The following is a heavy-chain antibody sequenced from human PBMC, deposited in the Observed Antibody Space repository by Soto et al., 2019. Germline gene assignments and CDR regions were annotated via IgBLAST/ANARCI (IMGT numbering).Heavy chain of an antibody. V-gene: IGHV3-23*01. CDR3: AKGYYDVLTGYYRETY. CDR1: GFTFSNYA. J-gene: IGHJ4*02. D-gene: IGHD3-9*01. CDR2: IGGSGGST. Sequence: EVQLLESGGGLVQPGGSLRLSCAASGFTFSNYAMSWVRQAPGKGLEWVSAIGGSGGSTYYTDSVKGRFTISRDNSKNTLYLQMNSLRAEDTAIYYCAKGYYDVLTGYYRETYWGQGTLVTVSS.